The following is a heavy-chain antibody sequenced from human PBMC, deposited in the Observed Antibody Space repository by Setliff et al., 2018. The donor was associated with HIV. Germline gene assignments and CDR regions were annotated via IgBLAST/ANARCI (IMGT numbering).Heavy chain of an antibody. CDR3: ARRGAYSSGWYQFGFDY. J-gene: IGHJ4*02. CDR2: IYYSGHT. Sequence: ETLSLTCSVSGGSISSHFWTWIRQPPGKGLEWIGYIYYSGHTYYNPSLKSRVTLSVDTSKNQFSLKLSSVTAADTAVYYCARRGAYSSGWYQFGFDYWGQGTLVTVSS. CDR1: GGSISSHF. V-gene: IGHV4-59*04. D-gene: IGHD6-19*01.